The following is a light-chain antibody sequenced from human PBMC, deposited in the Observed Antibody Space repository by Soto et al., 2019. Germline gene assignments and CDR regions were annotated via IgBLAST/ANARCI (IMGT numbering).Light chain of an antibody. CDR1: TSNIEENS. J-gene: IGLJ3*02. V-gene: IGLV1-44*01. CDR3: TAWDASMNAWL. CDR2: DDY. Sequence: QSVLTQPPSASGTPGQRVTISCSGSTSNIEENSVTWYQRLPGTAPKVLIYDDYQRPPGVPDRFSGSKSGTSAALAISDLQSEDEGDDYCTAWDASMNAWLFGGGTKLTVL.